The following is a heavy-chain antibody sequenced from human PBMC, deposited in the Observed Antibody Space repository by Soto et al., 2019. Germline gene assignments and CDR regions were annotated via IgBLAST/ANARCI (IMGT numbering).Heavy chain of an antibody. Sequence: PXESLKISCKSSGYSFTDYWIGWVRQIPGKGLEWMGIIYPGDSDARYSPSFQGQVTISVDTSINTAFLRWNSLTASDTAMYYCARQADYNILTGYFYYFDYWGQGSLVTVSS. CDR1: GYSFTDYW. CDR2: IYPGDSDA. V-gene: IGHV5-51*01. D-gene: IGHD3-9*01. CDR3: ARQADYNILTGYFYYFDY. J-gene: IGHJ4*02.